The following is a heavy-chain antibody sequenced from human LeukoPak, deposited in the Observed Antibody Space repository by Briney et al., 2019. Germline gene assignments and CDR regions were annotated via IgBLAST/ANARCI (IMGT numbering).Heavy chain of an antibody. Sequence: SETLSLTCAVYGGSFSGCYWSWIRQPPGKGLEWIGEINHSGSTNYNPSLKSRVTISVDTSKNQFSLKLSSVTAADTAVYYCARGRITMVRGVRKLYGMDVWGKGTTVTVSS. V-gene: IGHV4-34*01. CDR2: INHSGST. D-gene: IGHD3-10*01. J-gene: IGHJ6*04. CDR3: ARGRITMVRGVRKLYGMDV. CDR1: GGSFSGCY.